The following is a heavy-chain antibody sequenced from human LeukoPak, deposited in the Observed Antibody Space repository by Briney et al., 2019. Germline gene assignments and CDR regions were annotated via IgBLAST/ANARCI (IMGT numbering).Heavy chain of an antibody. J-gene: IGHJ4*02. CDR2: FDPEDGET. CDR3: ARGALDYYDSSGYSDY. V-gene: IGHV1-24*01. D-gene: IGHD3-22*01. CDR1: GYTLTELS. Sequence: GASVKVSCKVSGYTLTELSMHWVRQAPGKGLEWMGGFDPEDGETIYAQKFQGRVTMTEDTSTDTAYMELSSLRSEDTAVYYCARGALDYYDSSGYSDYWGQGTLVTVSS.